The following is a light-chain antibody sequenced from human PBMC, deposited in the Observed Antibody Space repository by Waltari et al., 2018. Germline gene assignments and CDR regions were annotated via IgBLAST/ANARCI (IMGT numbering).Light chain of an antibody. J-gene: IGKJ2*01. CDR3: QQYDDWS. CDR1: QTVTTN. Sequence: EIAFTQYPATLSVSPGGRATPSCRASQTVTTNLAWYQQRPGQPPSLHIYDASTRATGVPARFSGSGSGTEFTLTISSLQSTDFAVYYCQQYDDWSFGQGTKLEIK. V-gene: IGKV3-15*01. CDR2: DAS.